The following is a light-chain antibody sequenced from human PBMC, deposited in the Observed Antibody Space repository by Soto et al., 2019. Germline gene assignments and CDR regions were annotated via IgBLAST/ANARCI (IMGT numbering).Light chain of an antibody. V-gene: IGLV2-23*01. CDR3: RSYASSSSNV. J-gene: IGLJ1*01. Sequence: QSALTQPASVSGSPGQSITISCSGTTSDVGGYNLVSWYQQHTAKAPKLLIYEGTQRPSGVSSRFSGSKSSNTASLTISGLQAEDEADYYCRSYASSSSNVFGTGTKLTVL. CDR2: EGT. CDR1: TSDVGGYNL.